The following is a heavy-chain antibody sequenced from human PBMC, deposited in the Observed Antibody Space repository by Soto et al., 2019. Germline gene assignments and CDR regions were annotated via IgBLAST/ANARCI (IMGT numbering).Heavy chain of an antibody. CDR3: ASEVIPAATLGSDAFDI. J-gene: IGHJ3*02. CDR1: GGSISSDNYF. V-gene: IGHV4-30-4*01. Sequence: QVQLQESGPGLVKPSQTLTLTCSVSGGSISSDNYFWSWIRQPPGKGLEWIGYIFYSGSAHYNPSRKIRFTISVDTSKNQCALDLFSVTAADTAMYYCASEVIPAATLGSDAFDIWGQGTMVTVSS. D-gene: IGHD3-16*02. CDR2: IFYSGSA.